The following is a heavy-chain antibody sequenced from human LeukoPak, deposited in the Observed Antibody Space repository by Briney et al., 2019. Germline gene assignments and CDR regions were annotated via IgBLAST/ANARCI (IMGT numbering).Heavy chain of an antibody. D-gene: IGHD4-11*01. CDR3: ARKRTVTHSFDP. CDR1: GYTFTSYD. J-gene: IGHJ5*02. V-gene: IGHV1-8*01. CDR2: MNPNSGNT. Sequence: GASVKVSCKASGYTFTSYDINWVRQATGQGLEGMGWMNPNSGNTGYAQKFQGRVTMTRNTSISTAYMELSSLRSEDTAVYYCARKRTVTHSFDPWGQGTLVTVSS.